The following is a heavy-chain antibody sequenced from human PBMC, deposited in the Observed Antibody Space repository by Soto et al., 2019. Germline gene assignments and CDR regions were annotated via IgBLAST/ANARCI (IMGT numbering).Heavy chain of an antibody. V-gene: IGHV1-18*01. Sequence: GSLVKVSCKASGYTITSYCISGVRQTPGQGLEWMGWISAYNGNTNYAQKLQGRVTMTTDTSTSTAYMELRSLRSEDTAVYYCARDDGGGPYASYGMDVWGQGTTVTVSS. CDR2: ISAYNGNT. J-gene: IGHJ6*02. D-gene: IGHD3-16*01. CDR1: GYTITSYC. CDR3: ARDDGGGPYASYGMDV.